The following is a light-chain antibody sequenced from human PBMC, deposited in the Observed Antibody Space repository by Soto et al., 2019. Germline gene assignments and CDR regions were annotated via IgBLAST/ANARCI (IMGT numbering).Light chain of an antibody. CDR3: QQYGSSPQT. CDR2: GAS. J-gene: IGKJ1*01. CDR1: QSVSSSS. V-gene: IGKV3-20*01. Sequence: ENVLTQSPGTLSLSPGEIATLFCRSSQSVSSSSLAWYQQKPGQAPRLLMYGASSRATGIPDRFSGSGSGTDFTLTIRTLEPEDFAVYYCQQYGSSPQTFGQGTKVDIK.